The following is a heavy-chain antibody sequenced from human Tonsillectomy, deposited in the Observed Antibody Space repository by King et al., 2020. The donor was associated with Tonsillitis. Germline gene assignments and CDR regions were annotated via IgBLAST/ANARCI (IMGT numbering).Heavy chain of an antibody. D-gene: IGHD6-19*01. CDR3: ARRFSGNSGSFDN. Sequence: DVQLVESGGGLVQPGESLRLSCAASGFTFSSYAMSWVRQAPGKGLEWVAGIIDVDDTTYYTDSVKGRFTISRDISKNTLYLQINSLRAEDTAVYYCARRFSGNSGSFDNWGQGALVSVSS. CDR1: GFTFSSYA. V-gene: IGHV3-23*04. CDR2: IIDVDDTT. J-gene: IGHJ4*02.